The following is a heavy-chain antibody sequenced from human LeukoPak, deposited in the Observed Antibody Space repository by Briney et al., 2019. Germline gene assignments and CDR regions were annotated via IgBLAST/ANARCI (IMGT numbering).Heavy chain of an antibody. D-gene: IGHD5-18*01. J-gene: IGHJ3*02. CDR3: ARQLYSYVPPRAFDI. CDR2: IYYSGST. CDR1: GGSISSYY. Sequence: PSETLSLTCTVSGGSISSYYWSWIRQPPGKGLEWIGYIYYSGSTNYNPSLKSRVTISVDTSKDQFSLKLSSVTAADTAVYYCARQLYSYVPPRAFDIWGQGTMVTVSS. V-gene: IGHV4-59*08.